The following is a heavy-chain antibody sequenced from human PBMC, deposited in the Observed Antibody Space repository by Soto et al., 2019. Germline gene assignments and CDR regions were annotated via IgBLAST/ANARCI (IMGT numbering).Heavy chain of an antibody. D-gene: IGHD3-22*01. V-gene: IGHV5-51*01. J-gene: IGHJ4*02. Sequence: PGVSLKVSCKGSGCSFTSYWIGWVRQMPGKGLEWMGIIYPGDSDTRYSPSFQGQVTISADKSISTAYLQWSSLKASDTAMYYCASGPGTMIVVFDYWGQGTLVTVSS. CDR1: GCSFTSYW. CDR2: IYPGDSDT. CDR3: ASGPGTMIVVFDY.